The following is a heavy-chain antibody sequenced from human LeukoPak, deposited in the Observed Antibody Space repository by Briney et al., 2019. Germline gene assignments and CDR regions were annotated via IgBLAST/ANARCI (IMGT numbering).Heavy chain of an antibody. D-gene: IGHD6-13*01. Sequence: GGSLRLSCAASGFTFSDYYMSWIRQAPGKGLECVSYISSSGNTTYHADSVKGRFTISRDNAKNSLYLQMSSLRAEDTAVYYCARDGGSSWYFDYWGQGTLVTGSS. J-gene: IGHJ4*02. V-gene: IGHV3-11*04. CDR3: ARDGGSSWYFDY. CDR1: GFTFSDYY. CDR2: ISSSGNTT.